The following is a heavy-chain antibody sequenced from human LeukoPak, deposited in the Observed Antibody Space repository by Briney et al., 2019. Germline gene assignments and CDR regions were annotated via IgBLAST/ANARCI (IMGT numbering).Heavy chain of an antibody. CDR2: ISGSGVVT. D-gene: IGHD2-8*02. CDR1: GFTFSSYA. CDR3: PKSPGLNAPTLFDN. J-gene: IGHJ4*02. V-gene: IGHV3-23*01. Sequence: GGSLRLSCAASGFTFSSYAMNWVRQAPGKGLEWVSAISGSGVVTYYADSVKGRFSISRDNSKNTLYLQMNSLRAEDTPVYYGPKSPGLNAPTLFDNWGQETLVTVSS.